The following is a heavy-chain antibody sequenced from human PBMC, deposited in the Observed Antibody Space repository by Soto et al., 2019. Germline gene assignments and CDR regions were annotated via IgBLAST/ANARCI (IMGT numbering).Heavy chain of an antibody. J-gene: IGHJ6*03. V-gene: IGHV3-23*01. D-gene: IGHD3-10*01. CDR1: GFTFSDYA. Sequence: EVQLLESGGGLVQPGGSLRLSCAASGFTFSDYAMNWVRQAPGKGLEWVSGISGSGGSTYHADSVKGRFTISRDNSKNTLHLQMITLRAEDTAVYYCAKSLLSMVRGVTPYYYYMDGWGKGTTVTVSS. CDR3: AKSLLSMVRGVTPYYYYMDG. CDR2: ISGSGGST.